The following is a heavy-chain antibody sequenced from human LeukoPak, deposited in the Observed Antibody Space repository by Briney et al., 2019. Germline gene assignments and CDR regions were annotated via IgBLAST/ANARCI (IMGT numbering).Heavy chain of an antibody. Sequence: TSLKVSCKASGFTXARSAVQWVRQARGQRPEWIGWIVIANGNTNYAQKFQERLTITRDMSTSTAYMELSSLRSEDTAVYYCAAEDDFLTGYYDFDYWGQGTVVTVSS. CDR1: GFTXARSA. D-gene: IGHD3-9*01. V-gene: IGHV1-58*01. CDR2: IVIANGNT. CDR3: AAEDDFLTGYYDFDY. J-gene: IGHJ4*02.